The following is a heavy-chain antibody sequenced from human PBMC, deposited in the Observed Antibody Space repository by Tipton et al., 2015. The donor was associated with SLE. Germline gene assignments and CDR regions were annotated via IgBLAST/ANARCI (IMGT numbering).Heavy chain of an antibody. J-gene: IGHJ3*02. CDR3: ARFSRDGPGAFDI. D-gene: IGHD5-24*01. CDR2: ISSSGSTI. Sequence: SLRLSCAASGFTFSDYYMSWIRQAPGKRLEWVSYISSSGSTIYYADSVKGRFTISRDNAKNSLYLQMNSLRAEDTAVYYCARFSRDGPGAFDIWGQGTMVTVSS. V-gene: IGHV3-11*04. CDR1: GFTFSDYY.